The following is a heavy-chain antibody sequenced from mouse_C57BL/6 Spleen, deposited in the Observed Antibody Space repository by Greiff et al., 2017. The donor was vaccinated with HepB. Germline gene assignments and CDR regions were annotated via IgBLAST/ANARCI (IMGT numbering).Heavy chain of an antibody. CDR2: IDPENGDT. D-gene: IGHD1-1*01. J-gene: IGHJ3*01. V-gene: IGHV14-4*01. Sequence: EVQLQQSGAELVRPGASVKLSCTASGFNIKDDYMHWVKQRPEQGLEWIGWIDPENGDTEYASKFQGKATITADTSSNTAYLQLSSLTSEDPAVYYCAAYYCDCAIAYWGQGTLVTVSA. CDR1: GFNIKDDY. CDR3: AAYYCDCAIAY.